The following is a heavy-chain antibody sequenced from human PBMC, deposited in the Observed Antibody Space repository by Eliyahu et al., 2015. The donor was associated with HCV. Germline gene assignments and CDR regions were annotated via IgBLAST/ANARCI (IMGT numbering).Heavy chain of an antibody. D-gene: IGHD2-21*02. Sequence: QVQLQESGPGLVKPWETLSLTCTVSGVPITSHYXSWIRQVPGKGLEWIGYMYFTGSTNYNPSXKSRVTISXDTSKNQFSLKLTSVTAADTAVYYCATWSGDWGGGLDYWGQGSQVTVSS. J-gene: IGHJ4*02. CDR2: MYFTGST. V-gene: IGHV4-59*11. CDR1: GVPITSHY. CDR3: ATWSGDWGGGLDY.